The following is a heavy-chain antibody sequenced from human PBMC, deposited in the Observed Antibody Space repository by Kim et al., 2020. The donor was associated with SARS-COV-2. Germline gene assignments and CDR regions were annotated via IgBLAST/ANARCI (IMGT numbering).Heavy chain of an antibody. CDR1: GGSIRSGGKF. V-gene: IGHV4-31*03. Sequence: SETLSLTCSVSGGSIRSGGKFWTWIRQHPAKGLEWIGYISYSGNPHYSPSLRSRISISLQTSENQFSLELTSVTAADTAVYYCARGQPIDYWGQGILVTVSS. J-gene: IGHJ4*02. CDR3: ARGQPIDY. CDR2: ISYSGNP. D-gene: IGHD2-2*01.